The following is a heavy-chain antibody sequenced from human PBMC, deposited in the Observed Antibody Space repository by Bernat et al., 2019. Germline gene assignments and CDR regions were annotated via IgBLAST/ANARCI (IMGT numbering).Heavy chain of an antibody. J-gene: IGHJ3*02. CDR1: GFTFSSYE. Sequence: VQLVESGGGLVQPGGSLRLSCAASGFTFSSYEMNWVRQAPGKGLEWVSYISSSGSTIYYADSVKGRFTISRDNAKNSLYLQMNSLRAEDTAVYYCARGARDIAAPHHDAFDIWGQGTMVTVSS. D-gene: IGHD6-6*01. CDR3: ARGARDIAAPHHDAFDI. CDR2: ISSSGSTI. V-gene: IGHV3-48*03.